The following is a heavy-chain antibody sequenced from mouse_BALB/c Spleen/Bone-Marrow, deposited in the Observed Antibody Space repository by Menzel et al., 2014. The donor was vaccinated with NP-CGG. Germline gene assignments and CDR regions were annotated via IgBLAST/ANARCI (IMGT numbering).Heavy chain of an antibody. CDR1: GFSLSGYY. CDR3: GRPISSHYYGMDL. J-gene: IGHJ1*01. Sequence: EESGGRLVTPGTPLTLTCTASGFSLSGYYMTWGRQAPAKGLEWIATIYSGNTGYASWAKGRFTISKTSTTVDLKITSPTTEDTATYFCGRPISSHYYGMDLWGPGTLVTVSS. V-gene: IGHV5-9*02. D-gene: IGHD1-1*02. CDR2: IYSGNT.